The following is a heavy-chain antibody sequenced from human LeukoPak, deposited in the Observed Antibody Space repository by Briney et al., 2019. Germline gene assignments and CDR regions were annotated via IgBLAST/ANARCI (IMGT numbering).Heavy chain of an antibody. J-gene: IGHJ4*02. V-gene: IGHV1-18*01. CDR2: ISAYSGDT. D-gene: IGHD5-24*01. CDR1: GYTFTSYG. Sequence: VASVKVSCKASGYTFTSYGISWVRQAPGQGLEWMGWISAYSGDTNYAQKFQGRATMTTDTSTSTAYMELRSLSSDDTAVYYCARDVRDGYNYLDYWGQGTLVTVSS. CDR3: ARDVRDGYNYLDY.